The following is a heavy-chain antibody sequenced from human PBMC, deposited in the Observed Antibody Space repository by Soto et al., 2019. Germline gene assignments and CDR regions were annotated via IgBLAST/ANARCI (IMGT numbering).Heavy chain of an antibody. CDR1: GFTIRNYD. J-gene: IGHJ6*02. D-gene: IGHD3-10*01. CDR2: IGDIDDP. V-gene: IGHV3-13*05. CDR3: ARGPPRVRERTYYYRMDG. Sequence: EVQLVESGGGLAQPGGSLRLSCAASGFTIRNYDMHWVRQTTGKGLEWVSGIGDIDDPYYADSVKGRVTISREIAKNSLYLQMDGLRAGDSAVYYCARGPPRVRERTYYYRMDGWGQGTTVNVSS.